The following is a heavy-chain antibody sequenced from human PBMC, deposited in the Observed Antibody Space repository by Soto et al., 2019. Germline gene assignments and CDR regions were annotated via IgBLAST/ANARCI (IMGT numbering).Heavy chain of an antibody. D-gene: IGHD1-26*01. Sequence: EVQLVESGGGLVQPGGSLKLSCAASGFTFSGSAIHWVRQASGKGLEWVGRIRTKAKSYATAYAASVKGRFTISRDDSKNTADLQMNSLKTEDTAVYYCTSGTYYRSEYWGQGTLVTVSS. CDR2: IRTKAKSYAT. J-gene: IGHJ4*02. V-gene: IGHV3-73*02. CDR3: TSGTYYRSEY. CDR1: GFTFSGSA.